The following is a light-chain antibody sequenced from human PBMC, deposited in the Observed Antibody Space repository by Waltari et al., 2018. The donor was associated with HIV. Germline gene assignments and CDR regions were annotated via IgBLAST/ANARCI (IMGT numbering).Light chain of an antibody. CDR1: SSKIGNNY. CDR2: RNN. V-gene: IGLV1-47*01. J-gene: IGLJ3*02. Sequence: QSVLTQPPSASGTPGQRITISCSGSSSKIGNNYVHWYQHLPGTAPQLLIYRNNQRSSVVPDRFSGSKSGTSASLASSGLRSEDEADYYCATWDDSLKTVLFGGGTKVTLL. CDR3: ATWDDSLKTVL.